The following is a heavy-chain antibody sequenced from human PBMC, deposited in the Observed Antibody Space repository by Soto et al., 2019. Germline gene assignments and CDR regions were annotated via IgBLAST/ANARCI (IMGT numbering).Heavy chain of an antibody. CDR1: GGTFSSYA. J-gene: IGHJ5*02. CDR2: IIPIFGTA. Sequence: QVQLVQSGAEVKKPGSSVKVSCKASGGTFSSYAISWVRQAPGQGLEWMGGIIPIFGTANYAQKFQGRVTITADESTSTAYRELSSLRSEDTAVYYCAVDRIAVAGTSVLDPWGQGTLVTVSS. D-gene: IGHD6-19*01. CDR3: AVDRIAVAGTSVLDP. V-gene: IGHV1-69*01.